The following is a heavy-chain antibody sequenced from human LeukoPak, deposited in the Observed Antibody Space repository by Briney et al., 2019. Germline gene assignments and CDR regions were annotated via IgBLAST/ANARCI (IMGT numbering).Heavy chain of an antibody. CDR3: ATYGSDWGYFDY. CDR1: GGSFSSYY. V-gene: IGHV4-59*01. Sequence: SETLSLTCTVSGGSFSSYYWSWIRQPPGRGLEWTGYIYYTGTTTYNPSLKSRVAISLDTSKNQFSLKLSPVTAADTAVYYCATYGSDWGYFDYWGQGALVTVSS. CDR2: IYYTGTT. D-gene: IGHD6-19*01. J-gene: IGHJ4*02.